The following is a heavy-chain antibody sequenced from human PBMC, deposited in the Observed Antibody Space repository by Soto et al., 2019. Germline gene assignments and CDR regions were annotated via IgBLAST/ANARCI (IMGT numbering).Heavy chain of an antibody. CDR2: ISETGIKT. Sequence: EVQLLESGGGLVQPGGSLRLSCAASGFSFSSYAMSWVRQAPGKGLEWVSAISETGIKTYYADSVKGRFTISRDFSRKTLYLQMNSLRVEDTAVYYCAKDGRDYCSSDSCYDYGMDVWGQGTTVTVS. J-gene: IGHJ6*02. V-gene: IGHV3-23*01. D-gene: IGHD2-2*01. CDR1: GFSFSSYA. CDR3: AKDGRDYCSSDSCYDYGMDV.